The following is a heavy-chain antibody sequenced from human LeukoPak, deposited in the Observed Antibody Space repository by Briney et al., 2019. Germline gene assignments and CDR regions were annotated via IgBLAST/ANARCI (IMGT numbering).Heavy chain of an antibody. Sequence: SGGSLRLSCAASGFTFSSYAMSWVRQGPGKGLEWVSVISPGGGTSTSYADSVKGRFTISRDNSKNTLYLQMNNLRADDTAIYYCARSPPLGAFDYWGQGTLVTVSS. CDR1: GFTFSSYA. V-gene: IGHV3-23*01. D-gene: IGHD4-17*01. J-gene: IGHJ4*02. CDR3: ARSPPLGAFDY. CDR2: ISPGGGTST.